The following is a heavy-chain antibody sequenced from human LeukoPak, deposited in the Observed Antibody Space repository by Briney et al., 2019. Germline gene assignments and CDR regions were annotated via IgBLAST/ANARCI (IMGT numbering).Heavy chain of an antibody. Sequence: GGSLRLSCATSGFTFNSYGMNWVRQAPGKGLEWVAFVRSDGGSEYYADSVKGRFSISRDNSERTVDLQMNSLRLEDTAIYYCAKDRYSTSSTFTINPFDYWGQGILVTVSS. D-gene: IGHD2-2*01. CDR1: GFTFNSYG. J-gene: IGHJ4*02. V-gene: IGHV3-30*02. CDR2: VRSDGGSE. CDR3: AKDRYSTSSTFTINPFDY.